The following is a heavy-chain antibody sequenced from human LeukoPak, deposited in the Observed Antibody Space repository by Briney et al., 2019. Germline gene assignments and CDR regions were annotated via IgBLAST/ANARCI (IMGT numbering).Heavy chain of an antibody. CDR2: ISWNSGSI. CDR3: AKGEGIAAPPDY. Sequence: GGSLRLSCAASGFTFDDYAMHWVRQAPGKGLEWVSGISWNSGSIGYADSVKGRFTISRDNAKNSLYLQMNSLRAEDTALYYCAKGEGIAAPPDYWGQGTLVTVSS. V-gene: IGHV3-9*01. CDR1: GFTFDDYA. J-gene: IGHJ4*02. D-gene: IGHD6-13*01.